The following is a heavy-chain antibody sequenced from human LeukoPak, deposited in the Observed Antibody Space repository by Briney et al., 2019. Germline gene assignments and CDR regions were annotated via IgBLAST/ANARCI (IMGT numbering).Heavy chain of an antibody. J-gene: IGHJ4*02. CDR3: ARAVLRSFDGDY. D-gene: IGHD3-9*01. CDR2: INHSGST. V-gene: IGHV4-34*01. Sequence: SETLSLTCAVYGGSFSGYYWSWIRQPPGKGPEWIGEINHSGSTNYNPSLKSRVTISVDTSKNQFSLKLSSVTAADTTVFYCARAVLRSFDGDYWGQGTLATVSS. CDR1: GGSFSGYY.